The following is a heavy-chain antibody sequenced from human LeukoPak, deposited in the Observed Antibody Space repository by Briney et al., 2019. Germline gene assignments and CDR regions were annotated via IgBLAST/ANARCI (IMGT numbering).Heavy chain of an antibody. CDR2: IIPIFGTA. Sequence: SVKVSCKASGGTFSSYAISWVRQAPGQGLEWMGRIIPIFGTANYAQKFQGRVTITTDESTSTAYMELSSLRSEDTAVYYCARVPLSGYYDSSGYMSYWGQGTLATVSS. CDR1: GGTFSSYA. CDR3: ARVPLSGYYDSSGYMSY. D-gene: IGHD3-22*01. V-gene: IGHV1-69*05. J-gene: IGHJ4*02.